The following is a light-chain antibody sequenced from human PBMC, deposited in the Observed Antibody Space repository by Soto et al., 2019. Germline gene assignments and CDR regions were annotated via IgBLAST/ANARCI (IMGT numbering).Light chain of an antibody. CDR1: QNVRSY. J-gene: IGKJ4*01. V-gene: IGKV3-11*01. CDR2: DTS. CDR3: QHRSSWPLT. Sequence: EIVLTQSPATLSLSPGERATLSCRASQNVRSYLAWYQQKPGQAPRLLIYDTSNRATGIPARFSGSGSGTDFTLTISSLETEDFAVYFCQHRSSWPLTFGGGTKVEI.